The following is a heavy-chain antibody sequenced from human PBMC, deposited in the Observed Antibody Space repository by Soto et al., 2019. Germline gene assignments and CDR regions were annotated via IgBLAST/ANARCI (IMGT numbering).Heavy chain of an antibody. CDR2: SRSRANNFPT. D-gene: IGHD2-2*02. CDR1: GFILSASA. Sequence: EVQLVESGGGLVQPGGSLKLSCAASGFILSASAIQWVRQASGKGLEWVGRSRSRANNFPTSSAASVKGRFTFSRDDSKNTAYLQMNTLKPEDTAVYYCARGQGAAIGDYYYHGMDVWGQGTTVTVSS. V-gene: IGHV3-73*02. J-gene: IGHJ6*02. CDR3: ARGQGAAIGDYYYHGMDV.